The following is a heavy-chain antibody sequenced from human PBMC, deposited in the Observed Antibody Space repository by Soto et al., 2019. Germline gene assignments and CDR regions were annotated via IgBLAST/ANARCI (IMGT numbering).Heavy chain of an antibody. J-gene: IGHJ3*01. CDR1: GYTFTNYD. CDR2: MNPNSANT. V-gene: IGHV1-8*01. Sequence: QVQLVQSGAEVKKPGASVKVSCMAFGYTFTNYDINWVRQATGQGLEWMGWMNPNSANTGYAQKFQGRVTMTRNTSISTAYMELSSLRSEDTAGYYCARGLYAFDVWGQGTMVTVSS. CDR3: ARGLYAFDV.